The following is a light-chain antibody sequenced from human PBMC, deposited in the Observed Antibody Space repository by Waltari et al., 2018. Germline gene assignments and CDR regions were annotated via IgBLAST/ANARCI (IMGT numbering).Light chain of an antibody. CDR3: SSYAGSNTFV. Sequence: QSALTQPPSASGSPGQSVTISCTGTSGDVGGYNYVSWYQQHPGKAPRLMLYAVSNRPSGVPDRFSGSKSGNTASLTVSGLQAEDEADYYCSSYAGSNTFVFGAATRVTVL. CDR2: AVS. J-gene: IGLJ1*01. V-gene: IGLV2-8*01. CDR1: SGDVGGYNY.